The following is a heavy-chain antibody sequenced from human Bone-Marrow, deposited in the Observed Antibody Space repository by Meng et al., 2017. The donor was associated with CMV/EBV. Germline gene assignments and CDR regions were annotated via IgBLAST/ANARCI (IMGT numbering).Heavy chain of an antibody. CDR1: GYTFTGYY. Sequence: SVKVSCKASGYTFTGYYMHWVRQAPGQGLEWMGGIIPILGIANYAQKFQGRVTITADKSTSTAYMELSSLRSEDTAVYYCARRIAAAGRGNWFDPWGQRNLVTVSS. V-gene: IGHV1-69*10. CDR3: ARRIAAAGRGNWFDP. D-gene: IGHD6-13*01. J-gene: IGHJ5*02. CDR2: IIPILGIA.